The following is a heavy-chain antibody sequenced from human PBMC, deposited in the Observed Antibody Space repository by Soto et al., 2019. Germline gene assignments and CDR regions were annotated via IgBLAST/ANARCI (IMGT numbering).Heavy chain of an antibody. J-gene: IGHJ4*02. CDR3: ARDTVGISSPGVC. Sequence: NPSETLSLTCTVSCDSINGYYWTWIRQPAGKGLEWIGRIYTSGTTSYSPSLKSRVTMSLDTSKNHFSLRLTSVTAADTAVYYCARDTVGISSPGVCWGRGTLVTVSS. D-gene: IGHD4-17*01. V-gene: IGHV4-4*07. CDR1: CDSINGYY. CDR2: IYTSGTT.